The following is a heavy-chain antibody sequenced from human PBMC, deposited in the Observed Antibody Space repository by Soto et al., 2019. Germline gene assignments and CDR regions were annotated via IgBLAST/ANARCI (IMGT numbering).Heavy chain of an antibody. CDR1: GFTFRNYA. CDR3: AKDGVARNGDWDWFDP. Sequence: EVQLLESGGGLVQPGGSVRLSCAASGFTFRNYAMTWVRQAPGKGLEWVSSIHGEGAGTYYADSVKGRFTVSRDDSKETLYLQMSGLRVDDTAVYYCAKDGVARNGDWDWFDPWGQGTLVTVAS. D-gene: IGHD6-19*01. J-gene: IGHJ5*02. CDR2: IHGEGAGT. V-gene: IGHV3-23*01.